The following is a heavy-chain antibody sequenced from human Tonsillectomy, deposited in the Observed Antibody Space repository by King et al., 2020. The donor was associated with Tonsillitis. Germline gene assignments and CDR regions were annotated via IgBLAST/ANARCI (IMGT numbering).Heavy chain of an antibody. CDR2: IRSKANSYAT. CDR1: GFTFSDSA. CDR3: ARPFMEV. J-gene: IGHJ6*02. V-gene: IGHV3-73*01. Sequence: VQLVESGGGLVQPGGSLKLSCAASGFTFSDSAIHWVRQASGKGPEWVGRIRSKANSYATGYAASVKGRFTISRDDSENTAYLQMNSLKTEDTAMYYCARPFMEVWGQGTTVTVSS.